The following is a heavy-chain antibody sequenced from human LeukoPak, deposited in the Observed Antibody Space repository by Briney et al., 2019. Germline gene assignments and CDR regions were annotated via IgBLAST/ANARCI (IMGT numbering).Heavy chain of an antibody. Sequence: GGSLRLSCAASGFTFSSYAMHWVRQAPGKGLEWVAVISYDGSNKYYADSVKGRFTISRDNSKNTLYLQMNSLRAEDTAVYYCAKIRRIAAAGTWDYFDYWGQGTLVTVSS. CDR2: ISYDGSNK. CDR3: AKIRRIAAAGTWDYFDY. J-gene: IGHJ4*02. CDR1: GFTFSSYA. D-gene: IGHD6-13*01. V-gene: IGHV3-30-3*02.